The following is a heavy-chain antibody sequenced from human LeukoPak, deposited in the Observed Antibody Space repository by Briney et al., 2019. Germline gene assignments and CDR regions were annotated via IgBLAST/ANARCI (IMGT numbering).Heavy chain of an antibody. V-gene: IGHV4-61*02. Sequence: SETLSLTCTVSGDSISSGRYYWSWIRQPAGKGLEWIGRIHSSGGTEYYLSLKRRVTISVDTAKNQFSLKLTSVTAADTAVYYCAREGASWGFTWGQGTLVTVSS. J-gene: IGHJ5*02. CDR1: GDSISSGRYY. CDR2: IHSSGGT. CDR3: AREGASWGFT. D-gene: IGHD2-2*01.